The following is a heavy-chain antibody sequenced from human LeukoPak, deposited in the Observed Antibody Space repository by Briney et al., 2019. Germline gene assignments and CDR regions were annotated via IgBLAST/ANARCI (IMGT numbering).Heavy chain of an antibody. CDR1: GGTFSSYA. V-gene: IGHV1-69*01. CDR2: IIPIFGTA. D-gene: IGHD2-2*01. J-gene: IGHJ4*02. Sequence: SVKVSCKASGGTFSSYAISWVRQAPGQGLEWMGGIIPIFGTANYAQKFQGRVTITADESTSTAYMELSSLRSEDTAVYYCARGLGYCTSTTCLLPFDYWGQGTLVTVSS. CDR3: ARGLGYCTSTTCLLPFDY.